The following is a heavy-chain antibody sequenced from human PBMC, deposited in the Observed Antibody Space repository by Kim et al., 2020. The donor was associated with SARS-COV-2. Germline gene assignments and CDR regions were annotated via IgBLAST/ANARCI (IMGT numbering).Heavy chain of an antibody. CDR2: IIPIFGTA. CDR3: STPVDIVATTDYYYYGMDV. Sequence: SVKVSCKASGGTFSSYAISWVRQAPGQGLEWMGGIIPIFGTANYAQKFQGRVTITADESTSTAYMELSSLRSEDTAVYSCSTPVDIVATTDYYYYGMDV. V-gene: IGHV1-69*13. J-gene: IGHJ6*01. CDR1: GGTFSSYA. D-gene: IGHD5-12*01.